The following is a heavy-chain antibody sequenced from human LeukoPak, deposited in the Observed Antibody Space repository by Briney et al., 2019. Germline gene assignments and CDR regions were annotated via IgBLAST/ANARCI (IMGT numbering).Heavy chain of an antibody. J-gene: IGHJ5*02. CDR1: GGSISSGGYY. CDR3: ANYGSGSYRLDP. CDR2: IHHSGSS. Sequence: SGTLSLTCTVSGGSISSGGYYWSWIRQHPGKGLEWIGYIHHSGSSYYNPSLKSRVIISVDTSKNQFSLKLNSVTAADTAVYYCANYGSGSYRLDPWGQGTLVTVSS. V-gene: IGHV4-31*03. D-gene: IGHD3-10*01.